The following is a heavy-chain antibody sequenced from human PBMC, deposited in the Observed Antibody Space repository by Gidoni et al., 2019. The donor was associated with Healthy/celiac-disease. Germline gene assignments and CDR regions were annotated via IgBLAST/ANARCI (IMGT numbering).Heavy chain of an antibody. V-gene: IGHV3-49*04. CDR2: IRSKAYGGTT. D-gene: IGHD6-19*01. CDR1: GFTFGDYA. J-gene: IGHJ4*02. CDR3: TRQGVAGTFDY. Sequence: EVQLVESGGGLVQPGRSLRLSCTASGFTFGDYAMRWVRQAPGKGLEWVGFIRSKAYGGTTEYAASVKGRFTISRDDSKSIAYLQMNSLKTEDTAVYYCTRQGVAGTFDYWGQGTLVTVSS.